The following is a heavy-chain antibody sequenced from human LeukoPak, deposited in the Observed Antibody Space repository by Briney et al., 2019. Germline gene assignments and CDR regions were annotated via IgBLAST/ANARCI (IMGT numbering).Heavy chain of an antibody. CDR2: IYTSGST. CDR1: GGSISSGSYY. D-gene: IGHD1-26*01. V-gene: IGHV4-61*02. Sequence: SQTLSLTCTVSGGSISSGSYYWSWIRQPAGKGLEWIGRIYTSGSTNYNPSLKSRVTISVDTSKNQFSLKLSSVTAADTAVYYCARGWELLNFDYWGQGTLVTVSS. J-gene: IGHJ4*02. CDR3: ARGWELLNFDY.